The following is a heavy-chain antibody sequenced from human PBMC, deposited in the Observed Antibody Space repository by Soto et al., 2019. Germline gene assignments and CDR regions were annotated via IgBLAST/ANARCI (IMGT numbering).Heavy chain of an antibody. CDR3: ARDPRAVQWYYGMDV. Sequence: ASVKVSCKASGGTFSSYAISWVRQAPGQGLEWMGGIIPIFGTANYAQKFQGRVTITADESTSTAYMELSSLRSEDTAVYYCARDPRAVQWYYGMDVWGQGTTVTVS. D-gene: IGHD6-19*01. J-gene: IGHJ6*02. V-gene: IGHV1-69*13. CDR2: IIPIFGTA. CDR1: GGTFSSYA.